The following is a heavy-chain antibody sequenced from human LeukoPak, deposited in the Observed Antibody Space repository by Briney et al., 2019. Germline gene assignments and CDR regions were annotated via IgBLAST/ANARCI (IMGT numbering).Heavy chain of an antibody. CDR2: IGGRGDTI. CDR3: AKATMATTYFDY. Sequence: GGSPRLSCAASGFTFSSYAMSWVRQAPGKGLEWVSAIGGRGDTIFYADSLRGRFTVSRDNSKNTLYLQMNSLRAEDTAVYYCAKATMATTYFDYRGQGTLVTVSS. J-gene: IGHJ4*02. CDR1: GFTFSSYA. V-gene: IGHV3-23*01. D-gene: IGHD5-24*01.